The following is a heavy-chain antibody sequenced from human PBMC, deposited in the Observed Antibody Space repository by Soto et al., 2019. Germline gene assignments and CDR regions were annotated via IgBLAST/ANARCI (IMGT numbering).Heavy chain of an antibody. CDR2: IYWDDDK. CDR3: AHSQRLGGSSYYDKGLDV. V-gene: IGHV2-5*02. J-gene: IGHJ6*02. Sequence: QITLKESGPTLVKPTQTLTLTCTFSGFSLSTYGAGVNWVRQPPGKALEWLALIYWDDDKRYSSSLKNRLTIMKDTSKNQVVIIMTNTDPAETATYYCAHSQRLGGSSYYDKGLDVWGQGTTVTVSS. CDR1: GFSLSTYGAG. D-gene: IGHD3-22*01.